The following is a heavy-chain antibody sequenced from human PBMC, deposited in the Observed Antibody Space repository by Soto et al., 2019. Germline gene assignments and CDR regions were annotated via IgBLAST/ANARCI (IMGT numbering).Heavy chain of an antibody. CDR1: GYTFTSYG. V-gene: IGHV1-18*01. D-gene: IGHD2-2*01. CDR3: ARGYCSSTSCYGPFDY. CDR2: ISAYNGNT. Sequence: ASVKVSCKASGYTFTSYGISWVRQAPGQGLEWMGWISAYNGNTNYEQKLQGRVTMTTDTSTSTAYMELRSLRSDDTAVYYCARGYCSSTSCYGPFDYWGQGTLVTVSS. J-gene: IGHJ4*02.